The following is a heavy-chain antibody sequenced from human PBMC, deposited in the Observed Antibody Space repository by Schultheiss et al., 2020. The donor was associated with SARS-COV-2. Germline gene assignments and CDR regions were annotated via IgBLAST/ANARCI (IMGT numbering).Heavy chain of an antibody. CDR3: ARDPGSSGWGNGRFDP. V-gene: IGHV4-34*01. D-gene: IGHD6-19*01. CDR1: GGSFSGYY. CDR2: INHSGST. J-gene: IGHJ5*02. Sequence: GSLRLSCAVYGGSFSGYYWSWIRQPPGKGLEWIGEINHSGSTNYNPSLKSRVTISVDTSKNQFSLKLSSVSAADTAVYYCARDPGSSGWGNGRFDPWGQGALVTVSS.